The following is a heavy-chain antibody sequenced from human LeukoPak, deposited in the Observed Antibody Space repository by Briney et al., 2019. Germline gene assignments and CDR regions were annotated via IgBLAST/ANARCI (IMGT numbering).Heavy chain of an antibody. CDR2: ISDDGSSK. CDR1: GFTFSNHA. J-gene: IGHJ4*02. V-gene: IGHV3-30*04. Sequence: GGSLRLSCVTSGFTFSNHAMHWVRQGPGKGLEWVAVISDDGSSKFYADSVKGRFTISRDNSKNTLYLQMNSLRAEDTAVYYCAKAMTTVTTGNYFDYWGQGSQVTVSS. CDR3: AKAMTTVTTGNYFDY. D-gene: IGHD4-17*01.